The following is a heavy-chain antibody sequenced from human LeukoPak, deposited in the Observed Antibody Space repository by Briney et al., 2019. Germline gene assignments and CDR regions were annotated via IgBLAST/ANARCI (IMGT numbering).Heavy chain of an antibody. CDR2: ISYDGSNK. V-gene: IGHV3-30-3*01. J-gene: IGHJ4*02. Sequence: GGSLRLSCAASGFTFSSYAMHWVRQAPGKGLEWVAVISYDGSNKYYADSVKGRFTISRDNSKNTLYLQMNSLRAEDTAVYYCARDLITALAATTGGFDYWGQGTLVTVSS. D-gene: IGHD1-14*01. CDR1: GFTFSSYA. CDR3: ARDLITALAATTGGFDY.